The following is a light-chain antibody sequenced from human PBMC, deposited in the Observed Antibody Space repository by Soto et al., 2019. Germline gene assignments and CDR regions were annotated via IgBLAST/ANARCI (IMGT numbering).Light chain of an antibody. J-gene: IGKJ1*01. Sequence: EIVMTQSPATLSVSPGERATLSCRASQSISSNLAWYQQKPGQAPRLLIYGASTRATGIPVRFSGSGSGTEFTLTISSLQSEDFAVYYCPQYNNWPGWTFGQGTKVELK. CDR2: GAS. CDR1: QSISSN. V-gene: IGKV3-15*01. CDR3: PQYNNWPGWT.